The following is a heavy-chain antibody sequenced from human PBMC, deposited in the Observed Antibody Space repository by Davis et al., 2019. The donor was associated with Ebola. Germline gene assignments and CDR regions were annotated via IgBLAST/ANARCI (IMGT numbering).Heavy chain of an antibody. CDR2: ISSSSSYT. V-gene: IGHV3-11*06. D-gene: IGHD5/OR15-5a*01. CDR1: GFTFSDYY. J-gene: IGHJ5*02. Sequence: GESLKISCAASGFTFSDYYMSWIRQAPGKGLEWVSYISSSSSYTNYADSVKGRFTISRDNAKNSLYLQMNSLRAEDTAVYYCARGRLGSFDPWGQGTLVTVSS. CDR3: ARGRLGSFDP.